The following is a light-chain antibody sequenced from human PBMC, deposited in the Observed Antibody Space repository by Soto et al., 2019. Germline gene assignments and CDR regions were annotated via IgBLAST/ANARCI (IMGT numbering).Light chain of an antibody. V-gene: IGLV8-61*01. CDR1: SGSVSTSSH. CDR3: VLCMGSGPHVV. Sequence: QAVVTQEPSFSVSPGGTVTLTCGLSSGSVSTSSHPSWYQQTPGQAPRTLIYSTNTRSSGVPDRFSGSILGNKAALTITGAQADDEADYYCVLCMGSGPHVVFGGGTKLTVL. J-gene: IGLJ2*01. CDR2: STN.